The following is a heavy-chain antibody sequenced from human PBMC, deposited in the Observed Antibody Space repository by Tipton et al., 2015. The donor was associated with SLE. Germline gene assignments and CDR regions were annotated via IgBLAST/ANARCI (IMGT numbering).Heavy chain of an antibody. D-gene: IGHD3-10*01. CDR1: GGSISSYY. CDR3: ARDPGSYAFDI. J-gene: IGHJ3*02. V-gene: IGHV4-59*01. CDR2: IYYSGST. Sequence: LRLSCTVSGGSISSYYWSWIRQPPGKGLEWIGYIYYSGSTNYNPSLESRVTISVDTSKNQFSLKLSSVTAADTAVYYCARDPGSYAFDIWGQGTMVTVSS.